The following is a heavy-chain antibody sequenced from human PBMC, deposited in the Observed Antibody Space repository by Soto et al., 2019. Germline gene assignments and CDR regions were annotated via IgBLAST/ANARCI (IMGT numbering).Heavy chain of an antibody. CDR1: GFTFSSYC. Sequence: VGSLRLSCAASGFTFSSYCMHWVRQAPGKGLVWVSRINSDGSTTSYADSVKGRFAISRDNAKNTLDLQMNSLRVEDTAVYYCARDLTGSGTYWGQGTLVTVSS. D-gene: IGHD2-15*01. CDR3: ARDLTGSGTY. CDR2: INSDGSTT. J-gene: IGHJ4*02. V-gene: IGHV3-74*01.